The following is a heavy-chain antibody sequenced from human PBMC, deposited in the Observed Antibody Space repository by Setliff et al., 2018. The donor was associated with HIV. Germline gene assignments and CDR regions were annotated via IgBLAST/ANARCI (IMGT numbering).Heavy chain of an antibody. CDR1: GASLSNYY. Sequence: SETLSLTCTVSGASLSNYYWSWIRQSPGKGLEWIGYMYTSGSANFNPSLKSRVTISVDTSKNQFSLKLSSVTAADTAVYYCARVGTYYDYVWGSYRFSFDYWGQGTLVTVSS. CDR3: ARVGTYYDYVWGSYRFSFDY. J-gene: IGHJ4*02. V-gene: IGHV4-4*08. CDR2: MYTSGSA. D-gene: IGHD3-16*02.